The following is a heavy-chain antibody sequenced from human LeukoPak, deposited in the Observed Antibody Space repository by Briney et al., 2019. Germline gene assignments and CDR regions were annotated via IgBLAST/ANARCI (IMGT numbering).Heavy chain of an antibody. CDR2: ISYSIGST. Sequence: PGGSLRLSCAASGFTFSNYAMSWVRQAPGKGLEWVSAISYSIGSTYYADSVKGRFTISRDNSKSTLHLQMNSLRAEDTAVYYCARAILTPSGYVWHFDLWGRGTLVTVSS. J-gene: IGHJ2*01. CDR1: GFTFSNYA. CDR3: ARAILTPSGYVWHFDL. V-gene: IGHV3-23*01. D-gene: IGHD3-3*01.